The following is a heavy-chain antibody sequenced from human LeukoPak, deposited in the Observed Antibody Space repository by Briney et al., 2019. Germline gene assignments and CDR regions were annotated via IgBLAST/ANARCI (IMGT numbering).Heavy chain of an antibody. CDR1: GYTFTDYY. J-gene: IGHJ4*02. CDR3: AIDVGEYCSSTNCYASHY. Sequence: ASVKVSCKASGYTFTDYYIRWVRQAPGQGLEWMGWINPHSGGTNYAQKFQGGVTMTRDSSITTAYMELSSLRSDDTAVYYCAIDVGEYCSSTNCYASHYWGQGTLVTVSS. CDR2: INPHSGGT. D-gene: IGHD2-2*01. V-gene: IGHV1-2*02.